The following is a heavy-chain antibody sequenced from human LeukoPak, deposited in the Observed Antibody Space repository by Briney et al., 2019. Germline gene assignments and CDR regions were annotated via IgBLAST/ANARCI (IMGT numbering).Heavy chain of an antibody. CDR1: GVSGYA. Sequence: GGSLRLSCDASGVSGYAMSWVRLAPGKGLEWVSVISGSGGTTKYADSVRCRFTIARDNSKKTLYLQMNSLRDDHTAVYYCTKEPSTSPYCSGGSCYFEYWGQGNLVTVSS. V-gene: IGHV3-23*01. CDR3: TKEPSTSPYCSGGSCYFEY. J-gene: IGHJ4*02. CDR2: ISGSGGTT. D-gene: IGHD2-15*01.